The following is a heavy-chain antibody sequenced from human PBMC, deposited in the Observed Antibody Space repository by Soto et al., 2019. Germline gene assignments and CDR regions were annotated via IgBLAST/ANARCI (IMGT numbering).Heavy chain of an antibody. CDR2: IYYSGST. V-gene: IGHV4-39*01. CDR3: ARQPLDIVVVPAAVYYYYGMDV. Sequence: SYTPSIRCTVSRGSISSSSYDGGWIRQPPGKGLEWIGSIYYSGSTYYNPSLKSRVTISVDTSKNQFSLKLSSVTAADTAVYYCARQPLDIVVVPAAVYYYYGMDVWGQGTTVTVSS. J-gene: IGHJ6*02. CDR1: RGSISSSSYD. D-gene: IGHD2-2*03.